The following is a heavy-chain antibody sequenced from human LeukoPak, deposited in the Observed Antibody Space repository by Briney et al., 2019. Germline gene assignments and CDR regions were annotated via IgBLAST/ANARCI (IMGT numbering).Heavy chain of an antibody. Sequence: GGSLRLSCAASGFTFSSYGMHWVRQAPGKGLEWVAVIWYGGSNKYYADSVKGRFTISRDNSKNTLYLQMNSLRAEDAAVYYCAKDHDSSGLDYWGQGTLVTVSS. CDR3: AKDHDSSGLDY. CDR2: IWYGGSNK. D-gene: IGHD2-21*02. J-gene: IGHJ4*02. CDR1: GFTFSSYG. V-gene: IGHV3-30*02.